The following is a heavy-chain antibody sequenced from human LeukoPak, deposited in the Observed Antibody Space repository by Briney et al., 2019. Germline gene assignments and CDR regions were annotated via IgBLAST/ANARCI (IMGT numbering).Heavy chain of an antibody. Sequence: PGGSLRLSCAASGATLSDEYMSWFRQAPGKGLEWVAYISRSGNTIYYAVSVKGRFTISRDEAENSLFLQMNSLRAEDTAVYYCARQAYDAFDIWGQGTMVTVS. V-gene: IGHV3-11*04. J-gene: IGHJ3*02. CDR2: ISRSGNTI. CDR3: ARQAYDAFDI. CDR1: GATLSDEY.